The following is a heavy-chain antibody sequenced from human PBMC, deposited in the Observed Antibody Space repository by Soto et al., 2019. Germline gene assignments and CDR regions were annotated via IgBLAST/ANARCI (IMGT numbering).Heavy chain of an antibody. CDR1: GDRVSTNSAA. CDR2: TYYRSKWYI. J-gene: IGHJ6*02. D-gene: IGHD3-3*01. Sequence: PSQTLSLTCAISGDRVSTNSAAWNWIRQSPSRGLEWLGRTYYRSKWYIDYALSVQSRITINPDTSKNQFSLQLDSVTPDDTAVYYCARARDYDAWSGYTSQYYYYGMDVWGQGTTVSVSS. CDR3: ARARDYDAWSGYTSQYYYYGMDV. V-gene: IGHV6-1*01.